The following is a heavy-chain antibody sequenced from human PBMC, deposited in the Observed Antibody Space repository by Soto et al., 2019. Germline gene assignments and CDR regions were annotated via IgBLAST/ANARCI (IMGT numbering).Heavy chain of an antibody. V-gene: IGHV4-59*01. CDR1: GGSISSYY. CDR2: IYYSGST. J-gene: IGHJ4*02. Sequence: SETLSLTCTVSGGSISSYYWSWIRQPPGKGLEWIGYIYYSGSTNYNPSLKSRVTISVDTSKNQFSLKLSSVTAADTAVSYCARDIAYGDYFDYWGQGTLVTVSS. CDR3: ARDIAYGDYFDY. D-gene: IGHD4-17*01.